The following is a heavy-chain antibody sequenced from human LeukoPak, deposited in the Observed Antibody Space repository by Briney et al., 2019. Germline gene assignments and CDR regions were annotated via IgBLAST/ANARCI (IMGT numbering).Heavy chain of an antibody. D-gene: IGHD3-22*01. CDR3: AKDGGSTGYCFDY. V-gene: IGHV3-53*01. J-gene: IGHJ4*02. CDR1: GFTVSSNY. CDR2: IYSGGST. Sequence: GGSLRLSCAASGFTVSSNYMSWVRQAPGKGLEWVSVIYSGGSTYYADSVKGRFTISRDNSKNTLYLQMNSLRAEDTAVYYCAKDGGSTGYCFDYWGQGTLVTVSS.